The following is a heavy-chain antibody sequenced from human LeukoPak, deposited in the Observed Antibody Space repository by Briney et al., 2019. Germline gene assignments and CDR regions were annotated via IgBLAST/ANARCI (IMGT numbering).Heavy chain of an antibody. D-gene: IGHD3-22*01. CDR3: ARALDYYDSSGERAYYFDY. Sequence: SQTLSLTCTVSGGSISSGDYYWSCIRQPPGKGLEWIGYIYYSGSTYYNPSLKSRVTISVDTSKNQFSLKLSSVTAADTDVYYCARALDYYDSSGERAYYFDYWGQGTLVTVSS. J-gene: IGHJ4*02. CDR2: IYYSGST. V-gene: IGHV4-30-4*01. CDR1: GGSISSGDYY.